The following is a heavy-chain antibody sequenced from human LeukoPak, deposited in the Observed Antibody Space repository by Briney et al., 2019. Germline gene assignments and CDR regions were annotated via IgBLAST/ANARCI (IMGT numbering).Heavy chain of an antibody. CDR1: GFTFSSYA. CDR3: VKGAHIVVVTAPFDY. D-gene: IGHD2-21*02. V-gene: IGHV3-64D*06. J-gene: IGHJ4*02. Sequence: GGSLRLSCSASGFTFSSYAMHWVRQAPGKGLEYVSAISSNGGSTYYADSVKGRFTISRDNSKNTLNLQMSSLRAEDTAVYYCVKGAHIVVVTAPFDYWGQGTLVTVSS. CDR2: ISSNGGST.